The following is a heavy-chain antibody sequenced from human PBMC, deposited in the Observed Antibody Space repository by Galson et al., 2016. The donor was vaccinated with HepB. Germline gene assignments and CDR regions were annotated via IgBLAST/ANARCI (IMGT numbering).Heavy chain of an antibody. CDR1: AGSISSGGYY. CDR2: IDNSGNT. D-gene: IGHD3-10*01. V-gene: IGHV4-31*03. CDR3: ARDWDYYGSGSYYGNTFDI. J-gene: IGHJ3*02. Sequence: TLSLTCTVSAGSISSGGYYWTWIRQLPGEGLQWIGYIDNSGNTHYSPSLKSRVTISRDTSKNQFSLKLSSLTAADTAVYYRARDWDYYGSGSYYGNTFDIWGQGTMVTVSS.